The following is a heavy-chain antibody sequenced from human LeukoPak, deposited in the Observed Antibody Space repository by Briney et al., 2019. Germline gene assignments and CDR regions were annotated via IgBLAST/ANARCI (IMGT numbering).Heavy chain of an antibody. CDR1: GGSISSNY. CDR3: ARDRRDGYNSGAFDI. J-gene: IGHJ3*02. Sequence: SETLSLTCTVSGGSISSNYWSWIRQPPGKGLEWIGYIYYSGSTNHNPSLESRVTISVDTSKNQFSLKLSSVTAADTAVYYCARDRRDGYNSGAFDIWSQGTMVTVSS. CDR2: IYYSGST. V-gene: IGHV4-59*01. D-gene: IGHD5-24*01.